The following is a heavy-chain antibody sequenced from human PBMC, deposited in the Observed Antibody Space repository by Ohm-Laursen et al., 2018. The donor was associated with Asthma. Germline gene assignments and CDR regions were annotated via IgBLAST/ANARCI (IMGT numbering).Heavy chain of an antibody. CDR1: NGSVRGHY. V-gene: IGHV4-59*02. CDR2: FFLRGND. D-gene: IGHD6-6*01. Sequence: SETLSLTCTVFNGSVRGHYWAWIRQPPGKGLEWIGYFFLRGNDNYNPSLKSRVTMSMGTSRDQFSLRLSSVTTADTAVYYCARVGIAARVIDYWGQGTLVTVSS. CDR3: ARVGIAARVIDY. J-gene: IGHJ4*02.